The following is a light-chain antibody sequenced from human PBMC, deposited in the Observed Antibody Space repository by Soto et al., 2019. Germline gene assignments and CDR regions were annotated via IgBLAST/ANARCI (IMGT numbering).Light chain of an antibody. Sequence: EIVMTQSPATLSVSPGERGTLSCRASQSVSNNLAWYQQKPGLAPRLLIYGASTRATGIPARFSGSGSGTEFTLTISSLQSEDFAVYYCQQYDYWPRTFGQGTKVDIK. J-gene: IGKJ1*01. V-gene: IGKV3-15*01. CDR2: GAS. CDR1: QSVSNN. CDR3: QQYDYWPRT.